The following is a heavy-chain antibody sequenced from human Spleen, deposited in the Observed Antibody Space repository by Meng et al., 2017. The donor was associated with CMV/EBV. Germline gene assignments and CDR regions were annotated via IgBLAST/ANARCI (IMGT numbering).Heavy chain of an antibody. Sequence: SGGSISSSNLWTWVRQVPGKGLEWIGEIYHSGSTNYNPSLKSRVTISVDKFKNQFSLKLGSVTAADTAVYYCANRPRIVVVKPNTDYWGQGTLVTVSS. CDR1: GGSISSSNL. J-gene: IGHJ4*02. V-gene: IGHV4-4*02. CDR2: IYHSGST. D-gene: IGHD3-22*01. CDR3: ANRPRIVVVKPNTDY.